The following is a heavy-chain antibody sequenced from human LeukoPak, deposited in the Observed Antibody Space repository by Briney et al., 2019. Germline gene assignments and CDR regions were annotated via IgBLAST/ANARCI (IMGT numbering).Heavy chain of an antibody. V-gene: IGHV1-69*01. CDR1: GGTFSSYA. Sequence: SVKVSCKASGGTFSSYAISWVRQAPGQGLEWMGGIIPIFGTANYAQKFQGRVTITADESTSTAYIELSSLRSEDTAVYYCARADCSSTSCYTPFDYWGQGTLVTVSS. D-gene: IGHD2-2*02. J-gene: IGHJ4*02. CDR2: IIPIFGTA. CDR3: ARADCSSTSCYTPFDY.